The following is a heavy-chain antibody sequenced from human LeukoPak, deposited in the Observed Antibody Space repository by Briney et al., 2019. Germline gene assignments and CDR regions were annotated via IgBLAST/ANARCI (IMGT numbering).Heavy chain of an antibody. D-gene: IGHD5-24*01. CDR3: ATVALGRVEMATTYSFDY. Sequence: ASVKVSCKASGYPFTTYDINWVRQAPGQGLEWMGWMNPNSRNTGYAQRFQGRVTMTRSTSISTAYMELSSLRSEDTAVYYCATVALGRVEMATTYSFDYWGQGTLVTVSS. CDR1: GYPFTTYD. CDR2: MNPNSRNT. V-gene: IGHV1-8*01. J-gene: IGHJ4*02.